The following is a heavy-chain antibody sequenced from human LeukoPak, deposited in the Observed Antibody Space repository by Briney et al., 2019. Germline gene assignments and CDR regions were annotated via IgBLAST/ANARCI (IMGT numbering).Heavy chain of an antibody. Sequence: PSETLSLTCSVSGGSISSSSSYWGWIRQPPGKGLEWIGSIYYSGSTYYNPSLKSRVTMSVDTSKNQFSLKLSSVTAADTAVYYCARLGGSYPPSRYYFDYWGQGTLVTVSS. J-gene: IGHJ4*02. CDR3: ARLGGSYPPSRYYFDY. CDR2: IYYSGST. V-gene: IGHV4-39*07. CDR1: GGSISSSSSY. D-gene: IGHD1-26*01.